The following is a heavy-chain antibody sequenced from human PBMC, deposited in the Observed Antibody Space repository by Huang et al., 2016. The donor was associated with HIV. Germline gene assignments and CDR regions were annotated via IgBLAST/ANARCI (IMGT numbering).Heavy chain of an antibody. Sequence: QVQLVQSGAEVKTPGSSVKVSCKASGGTFSKYAISWVRQAPGQGREWMGGIITMFGKPNYARKVQGRVTITADDSTSTTYVEVSSLRSEDTALYYCARGQLGSYGDYDVLYWGQGTLVTVSS. CDR2: IITMFGKP. J-gene: IGHJ4*02. CDR1: GGTFSKYA. D-gene: IGHD4-17*01. V-gene: IGHV1-69*13. CDR3: ARGQLGSYGDYDVLY.